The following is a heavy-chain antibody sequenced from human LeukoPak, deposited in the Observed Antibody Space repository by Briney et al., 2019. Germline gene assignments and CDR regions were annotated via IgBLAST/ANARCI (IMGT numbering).Heavy chain of an antibody. J-gene: IGHJ4*02. Sequence: GGSLRLSCAASGFTFSSYAMSWVRQAPGKGLEWVSAISGSGGSTYYADSVKGRFTISRDNSKNTLYPQMNSLRAEDTAVYYCAKSINNYGDINYFDYWGQGTLVTVSS. D-gene: IGHD4-17*01. V-gene: IGHV3-23*01. CDR3: AKSINNYGDINYFDY. CDR2: ISGSGGST. CDR1: GFTFSSYA.